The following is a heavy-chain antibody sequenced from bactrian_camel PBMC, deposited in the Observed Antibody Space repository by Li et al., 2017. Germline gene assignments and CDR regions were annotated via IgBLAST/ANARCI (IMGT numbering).Heavy chain of an antibody. Sequence: VQLVESGGGLVQPGGSLRLSCAASGFAFSRHSMAWVRQAPGKGLEWVSTSVGSSGYYVDSVKGRFTISQDKAKNMVFLEKSSLKPEDTAMYICAAGLADYGLGQAAPTFDTWSNFGYWGQGTQVTVS. V-gene: IGHV3S40*01. CDR2: TSVGSSG. D-gene: IGHD5*01. CDR1: GFAFSRHS. CDR3: AAGLADYGLGQAAPTFDTWSNFGY. J-gene: IGHJ6*01.